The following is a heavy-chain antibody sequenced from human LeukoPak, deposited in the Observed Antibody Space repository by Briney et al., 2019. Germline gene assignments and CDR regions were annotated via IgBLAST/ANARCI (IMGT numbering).Heavy chain of an antibody. J-gene: IGHJ5*02. CDR2: IYYSGST. V-gene: IGHV4-59*12. Sequence: PSETLSLTCTVSGGSISSYYWSWIRQPPGKGLEWIGYIYYSGSTNYNPSLKSRVTISVDTSKNQFSLKLSSVTAADTAVYYCARDHRGNWFDPWGQGTLVTVSS. CDR1: GGSISSYY. CDR3: ARDHRGNWFDP.